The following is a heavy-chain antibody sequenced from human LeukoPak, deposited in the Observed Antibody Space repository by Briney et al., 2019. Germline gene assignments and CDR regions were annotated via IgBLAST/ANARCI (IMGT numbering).Heavy chain of an antibody. V-gene: IGHV3-30-3*01. CDR3: AREELAPQSRYFDY. J-gene: IGHJ4*02. CDR2: ISYDGSNK. CDR1: GFTFSSYA. D-gene: IGHD5-24*01. Sequence: PGGSLRLSCAASGFTFSSYATHWVRQAPGKGLEWVAVISYDGSNKYYADSVKGRFTISRDNSKNTLYLQMNSLRAEDTAVYYCAREELAPQSRYFDYWGQGTLVTVSS.